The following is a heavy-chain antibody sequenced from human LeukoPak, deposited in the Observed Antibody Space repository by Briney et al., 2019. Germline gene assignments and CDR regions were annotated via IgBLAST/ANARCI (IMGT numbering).Heavy chain of an antibody. CDR1: GGSISNYY. V-gene: IGHV4-4*07. D-gene: IGHD3-16*01. CDR2: IYASGNT. CDR3: ARDNGITNFDY. J-gene: IGHJ4*02. Sequence: PSETLFLTCTVSGGSISNYYWSWIRQPAGKGLEWIGRIYASGNTNYNPSLKSRVTMSIDTSKNQLSLKLSSVTAADTAVYYCARDNGITNFDYWGQGTLVAVSS.